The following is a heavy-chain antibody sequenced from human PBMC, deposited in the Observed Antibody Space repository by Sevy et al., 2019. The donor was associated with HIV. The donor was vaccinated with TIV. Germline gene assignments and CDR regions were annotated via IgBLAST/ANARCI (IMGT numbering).Heavy chain of an antibody. D-gene: IGHD6-19*01. CDR2: ISAYNRNT. Sequence: ASVKVSCKASGYTFTSYGISWVRQAPGQGLERMGWISAYNRNTNYAQKLQGRVTMTTDTSTSTAYMELRSLRSDDTAVYYCARFGIALASYLNWFDPWGQGTTVTVSS. J-gene: IGHJ5*02. V-gene: IGHV1-18*01. CDR1: GYTFTSYG. CDR3: ARFGIALASYLNWFDP.